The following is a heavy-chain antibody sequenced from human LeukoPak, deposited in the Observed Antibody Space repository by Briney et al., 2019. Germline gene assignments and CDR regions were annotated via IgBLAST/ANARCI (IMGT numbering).Heavy chain of an antibody. Sequence: GGSLRLSCAASGFTFSSYWMHWVRQAPGKGLVWVSRINSDGSSTSYADSVKGRFTISRGNAKNTLYLQMNSLRAEDTAVYYCAKDSTAPISITMVRGRWYFDYWGQGTLVTVSS. J-gene: IGHJ4*02. CDR3: AKDSTAPISITMVRGRWYFDY. V-gene: IGHV3-74*01. D-gene: IGHD3-10*01. CDR1: GFTFSSYW. CDR2: INSDGSST.